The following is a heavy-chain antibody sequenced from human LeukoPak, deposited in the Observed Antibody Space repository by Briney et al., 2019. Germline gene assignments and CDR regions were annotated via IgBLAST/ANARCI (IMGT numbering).Heavy chain of an antibody. J-gene: IGHJ3*02. Sequence: GSLRLSCAASGFTFSSYAMSWVRQAPGKGLEWVSAISGSGGSTYYADSVKGRFTISRDNSKNTLYLQMNSLRAEDTAVYYCAKDLGGVAGNGGDAFDIWGQGTMVTVSS. CDR1: GFTFSSYA. V-gene: IGHV3-23*01. CDR2: ISGSGGST. D-gene: IGHD6-19*01. CDR3: AKDLGGVAGNGGDAFDI.